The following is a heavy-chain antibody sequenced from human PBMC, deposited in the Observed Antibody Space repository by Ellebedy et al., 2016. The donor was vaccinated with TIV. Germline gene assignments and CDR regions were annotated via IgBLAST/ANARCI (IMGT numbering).Heavy chain of an antibody. CDR3: ASSSTYYDSSGYEGRFDY. CDR1: GFTFSDYA. Sequence: PGGSLRLSCAASGFTFSDYAMTWVRQAPGKGLEWVSTIFKDGGTTYYADSVKGRFTISRDNAKNSLYLQMNSLRAEDTAVYYCASSSTYYDSSGYEGRFDYWGQGTLVTVSS. J-gene: IGHJ4*02. CDR2: IFKDGGTT. V-gene: IGHV3-11*01. D-gene: IGHD3-22*01.